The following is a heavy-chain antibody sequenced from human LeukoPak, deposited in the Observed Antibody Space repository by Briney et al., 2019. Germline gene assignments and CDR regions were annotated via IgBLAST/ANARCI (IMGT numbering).Heavy chain of an antibody. J-gene: IGHJ4*02. V-gene: IGHV3-64D*09. D-gene: IGHD1-26*01. CDR3: VKDSGSSYYYDY. CDR1: GFTFNIYA. CDR2: ISSNGGTT. Sequence: GGSLRLSCSASGFTFNIYALHWVRQAPGKGLEYVSGISSNGGTTYSADSVKGRFTISRDNSKNTLYLQMSSLRPEDTAVYYCVKDSGSSYYYDYWGQRTLVTVSS.